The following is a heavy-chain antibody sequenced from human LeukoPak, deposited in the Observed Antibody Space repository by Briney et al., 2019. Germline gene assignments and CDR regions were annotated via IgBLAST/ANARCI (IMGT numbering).Heavy chain of an antibody. CDR3: ARDAGYSYGTRYYYYYMDV. J-gene: IGHJ6*03. CDR2: IYTSGST. D-gene: IGHD5-18*01. Sequence: SETLSLTCTVSGGSISSYYWSWIRQPAGKGLEWIGRIYTSGSTNYNPSLKSRVTMSVDTSKNQFSLKLSSVTAADTAVYYCARDAGYSYGTRYYYYYMDVWGKGTTVTVSS. CDR1: GGSISSYY. V-gene: IGHV4-4*07.